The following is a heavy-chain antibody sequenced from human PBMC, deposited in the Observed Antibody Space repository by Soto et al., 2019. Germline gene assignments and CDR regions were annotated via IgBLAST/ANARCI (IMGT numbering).Heavy chain of an antibody. CDR1: GGTFSSYA. Sequence: QVQLVQSGAEVKKPGSSVKVSCKASGGTFSSYAISWVRQAPGQGREWMGGIIPIFGTANYDQKCQGRVTITADESTSTAYMELSSLRSEDTAVYYCAGVATRLYYFDYWGQGTLVTVSS. CDR2: IIPIFGTA. V-gene: IGHV1-69*01. J-gene: IGHJ4*02. D-gene: IGHD1-26*01. CDR3: AGVATRLYYFDY.